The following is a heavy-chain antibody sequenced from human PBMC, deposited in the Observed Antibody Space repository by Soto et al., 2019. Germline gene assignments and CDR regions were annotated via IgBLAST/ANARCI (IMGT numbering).Heavy chain of an antibody. V-gene: IGHV3-30*18. Sequence: GGSLRLSCAASGFTFSSYGMHWVRQAPGKGLEWVAVISYDGSNKYYADSVKGRFTISRDNSKNTLYLQMNSLRAEDTAVYYCAKWGSYSSSPFDYWGQGTLVTVSS. D-gene: IGHD6-6*01. J-gene: IGHJ4*02. CDR2: ISYDGSNK. CDR3: AKWGSYSSSPFDY. CDR1: GFTFSSYG.